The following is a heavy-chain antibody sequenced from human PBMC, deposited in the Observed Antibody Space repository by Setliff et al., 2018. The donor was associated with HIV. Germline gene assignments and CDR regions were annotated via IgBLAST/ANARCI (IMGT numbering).Heavy chain of an antibody. J-gene: IGHJ6*03. Sequence: ASVKVSCKASGYTFTSYGISWVRQAPGQGLEWMGWISAYNGNTNYAQKFQGRVTLTTDTSTSTAHMEVKSLRSDDTAVYYCARFEGRDKRGYSYGAYYYYMDVRGKGTTVTVSS. CDR1: GYTFTSYG. CDR2: ISAYNGNT. D-gene: IGHD5-18*01. CDR3: ARFEGRDKRGYSYGAYYYYMDV. V-gene: IGHV1-18*01.